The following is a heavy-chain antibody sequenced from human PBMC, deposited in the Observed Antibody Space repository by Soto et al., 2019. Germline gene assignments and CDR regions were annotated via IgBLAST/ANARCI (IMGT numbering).Heavy chain of an antibody. V-gene: IGHV3-23*01. Sequence: EVQLLDAGGRSVQPGGSLRLSCAASGFTCHNYAMTWVRQAPGKGLGWVSSISGSGTSTYYADSVRARFIISRDHSKDTLYLQMNTLRAEDTAMYFCAKDRGTYASSCPTDWGQGTLVTVSS. CDR1: GFTCHNYA. CDR2: ISGSGTST. CDR3: AKDRGTYASSCPTD. D-gene: IGHD3-16*01. J-gene: IGHJ4*02.